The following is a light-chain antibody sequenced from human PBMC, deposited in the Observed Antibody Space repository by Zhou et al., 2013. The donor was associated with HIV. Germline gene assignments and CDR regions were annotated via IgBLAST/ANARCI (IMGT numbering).Light chain of an antibody. CDR3: QKYNSAPRT. V-gene: IGKV1-27*01. J-gene: IGKJ1*01. Sequence: DIQMTQSPSSLSASVGDRVTTTCRASQGIGYSLAWYQQKPGKVPKLLIYTASILQSGVPSRFSGMGSGTDFTLTISSLQPEDVATYYCQKYNSAPRTFGQGTKVEIK. CDR2: TAS. CDR1: QGIGYS.